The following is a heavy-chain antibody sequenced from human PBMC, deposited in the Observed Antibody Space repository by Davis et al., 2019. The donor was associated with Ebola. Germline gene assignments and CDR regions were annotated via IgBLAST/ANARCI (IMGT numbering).Heavy chain of an antibody. CDR1: GFTVSSNY. J-gene: IGHJ2*01. CDR3: AREKRHLGELSPNWYFDL. CDR2: IYSGGST. Sequence: PGGSLRLSCAASGFTVSSNYMSWVRQAPGKGLEWVSVIYSGGSTYYADSVKGRFTISRDNSKNTLYHQMNSLRAEDTAVYYCAREKRHLGELSPNWYFDLWGRGTLVTVSS. D-gene: IGHD3-16*02. V-gene: IGHV3-53*01.